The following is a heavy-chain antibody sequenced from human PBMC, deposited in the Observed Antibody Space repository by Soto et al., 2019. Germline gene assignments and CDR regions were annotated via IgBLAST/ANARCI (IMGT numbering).Heavy chain of an antibody. Sequence: EVQLLESGGGLVQPGGSLRLSCAASGFTFSSYAMSWVRQAPGKGLEWVSTIGDTGGTYYADSVRVRFTISGDKSKITLYLEMIRVTAEDTAVYYCAKALEWPYYLDYWGQGRLVSVSS. CDR2: IGDTGGT. CDR3: AKALEWPYYLDY. J-gene: IGHJ4*02. V-gene: IGHV3-23*01. CDR1: GFTFSSYA. D-gene: IGHD3-3*01.